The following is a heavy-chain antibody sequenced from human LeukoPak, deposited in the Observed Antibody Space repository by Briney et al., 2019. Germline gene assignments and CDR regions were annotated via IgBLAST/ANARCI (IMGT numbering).Heavy chain of an antibody. Sequence: GRSLTLSCAASEFXFTTYGMHWVRQAPGKGLEWVAFIYYDGSNIYYADYVKGRFTISRDISKNTLYLQMDSLRAEDTAIYYCARDWKTNSFDYWGQGTLVTVSS. CDR1: EFXFTTYG. D-gene: IGHD1-1*01. CDR3: ARDWKTNSFDY. V-gene: IGHV3-33*01. CDR2: IYYDGSNI. J-gene: IGHJ4*02.